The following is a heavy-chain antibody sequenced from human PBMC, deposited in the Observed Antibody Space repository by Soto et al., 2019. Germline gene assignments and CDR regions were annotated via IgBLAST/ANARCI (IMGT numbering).Heavy chain of an antibody. D-gene: IGHD3-22*01. CDR1: GGTFTSYA. CDR2: IIPIFGTA. J-gene: IGHJ6*02. Sequence: AASVKVSCKASGGTFTSYAISWVRQAPGQGLEWMGGIIPIFGTANYAQKFQGRVTITADESTSTAYMELSSLRSEDTAVYYCASSYYDSSGYPAPLRVWGQGTTVTVSS. V-gene: IGHV1-69*13. CDR3: ASSYYDSSGYPAPLRV.